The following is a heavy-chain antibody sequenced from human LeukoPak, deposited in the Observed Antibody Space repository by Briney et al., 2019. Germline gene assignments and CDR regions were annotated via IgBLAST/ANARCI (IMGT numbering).Heavy chain of an antibody. CDR2: IIPILGIA. Sequence: SVKVSCKASGGTFSSYAISWVPQAPGQGLEWMGRIIPILGIANYAQKFQGRVTITADKSTSTAYMELSSLRSEDTAVYYCARFAQYCGGDCYSRWFDPWGQGTLVTVSS. CDR1: GGTFSSYA. D-gene: IGHD2-21*02. V-gene: IGHV1-69*04. CDR3: ARFAQYCGGDCYSRWFDP. J-gene: IGHJ5*02.